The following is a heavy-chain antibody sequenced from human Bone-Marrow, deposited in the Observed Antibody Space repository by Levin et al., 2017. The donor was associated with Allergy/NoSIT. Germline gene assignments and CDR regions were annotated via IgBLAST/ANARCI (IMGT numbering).Heavy chain of an antibody. CDR2: ISYDGSNK. J-gene: IGHJ6*02. D-gene: IGHD3-16*02. V-gene: IGHV3-30*18. CDR1: GFTFSSYG. CDR3: AKDGGDNYDYVWGSYRYLWHDMDV. Sequence: AGGSLRLSCAASGFTFSSYGMHWVRQAPGKGLEWVAVISYDGSNKYYADSVKGRFTISRDNSKNTLYLQMNSLRAEDTAVYYCAKDGGDNYDYVWGSYRYLWHDMDVWGQGTTVTVSS.